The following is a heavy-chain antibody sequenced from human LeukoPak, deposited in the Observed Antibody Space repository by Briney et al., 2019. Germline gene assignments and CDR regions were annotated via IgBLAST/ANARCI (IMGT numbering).Heavy chain of an antibody. Sequence: ASVKVSCKASGYTFTGYYMHWVRQAPGQGLEWMGWINPNSGGTNYAQKFRGRVTMTRDTSISTAYMELSRLRSDDTAVYYCARVSVGATGGFDPWGQGTLVTVSS. D-gene: IGHD1-26*01. V-gene: IGHV1-2*02. J-gene: IGHJ5*02. CDR2: INPNSGGT. CDR1: GYTFTGYY. CDR3: ARVSVGATGGFDP.